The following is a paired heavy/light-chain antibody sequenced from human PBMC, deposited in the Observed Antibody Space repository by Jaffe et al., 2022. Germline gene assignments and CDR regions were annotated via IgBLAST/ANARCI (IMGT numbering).Light chain of an antibody. CDR1: QGMSTH. V-gene: IGKV1-16*02. CDR3: QQYATYPFT. J-gene: IGKJ4*01. CDR2: GAS. Sequence: DIQLTQSPSSLSASVGDRVTITCRASQGMSTHLAWFQQKPGKAPKSLIYGASSLQSGVPSKFSGSGSGTDFSLTISSLQPEDFATYYCQQYATYPFTFGGGTKVEIK.
Heavy chain of an antibody. V-gene: IGHV4-39*01. J-gene: IGHJ4*02. Sequence: QLQLQESGPGLVKPSETLSLTCIVSGGSISSNDYYWGWIRQPPGKGLEWIGSVHYGGTTQYNPSLKSRVTVSVDTSKNQFSLRLMSLTAADTSVYYCARHPNCHVHTDCPFDFWGLGTLVTVSS. CDR2: VHYGGTT. CDR3: ARHPNCHVHTDCPFDF. CDR1: GGSISSNDYY. D-gene: IGHD1-1*01.